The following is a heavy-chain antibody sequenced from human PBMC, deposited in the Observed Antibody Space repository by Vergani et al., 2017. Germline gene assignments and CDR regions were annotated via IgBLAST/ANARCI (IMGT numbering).Heavy chain of an antibody. CDR1: GFTFSSYG. V-gene: IGHV3-30*18. J-gene: IGHJ4*02. CDR3: AKGSWIWGSYRTSSFDY. Sequence: QVQLVESGGGVVQPGRSLRLSCASSGFTFSSYGMHWVRQAPGNGLEWVAVISYDGSNKYYADSVKSRLTMSRDNSKKTLYLQMNSLSAEDTAVYYCAKGSWIWGSYRTSSFDYWGQGTLVTVSS. CDR2: ISYDGSNK. D-gene: IGHD3-16*02.